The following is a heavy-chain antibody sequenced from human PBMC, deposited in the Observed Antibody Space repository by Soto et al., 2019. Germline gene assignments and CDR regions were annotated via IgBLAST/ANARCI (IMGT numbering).Heavy chain of an antibody. J-gene: IGHJ6*02. CDR2: ISYSGTT. V-gene: IGHV4-31*03. CDR3: ARSIGRAEAGTAGGMAV. D-gene: IGHD6-19*01. Sequence: QVQLRESGPGLVQASQTLSLVCTVSGGSVSSGSNYWSWIRQRPQGGLEWLGYISYSGTTYYNPPQTRRVTISADTSKTQLTLQLKSVTASDTAVYYCARSIGRAEAGTAGGMAVWGQGTTVT. CDR1: GGSVSSGSNY.